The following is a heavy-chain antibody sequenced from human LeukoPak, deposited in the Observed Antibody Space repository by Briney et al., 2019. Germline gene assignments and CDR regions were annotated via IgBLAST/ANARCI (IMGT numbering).Heavy chain of an antibody. J-gene: IGHJ3*02. Sequence: ASVKVSCEASGYTFTGYYMHWVRQAPGQGLEWMGWINPKSGGTNYAQKFQGRVTMTRDTSISTAYMEMSRLRSDDTAVYYCARNLWFGESSDAFDMWGQGTMVTVSS. V-gene: IGHV1-2*02. CDR1: GYTFTGYY. CDR3: ARNLWFGESSDAFDM. CDR2: INPKSGGT. D-gene: IGHD3-10*01.